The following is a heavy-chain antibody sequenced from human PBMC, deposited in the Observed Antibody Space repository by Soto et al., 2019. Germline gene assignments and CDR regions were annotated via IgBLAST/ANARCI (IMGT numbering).Heavy chain of an antibody. CDR3: ARGTDGRTLWFGEYDY. J-gene: IGHJ4*02. Sequence: EVQLVESGGGLVKPGGSLRLSCAASGFTFSSYSMNWVRQAPGKGLEWVSSISSSSSYIYYADSVKGRFTISRDNAKNSLYLQMNSLRADDTAVYYCARGTDGRTLWFGEYDYWGQGTLVTVSS. D-gene: IGHD3-10*01. CDR2: ISSSSSYI. CDR1: GFTFSSYS. V-gene: IGHV3-21*01.